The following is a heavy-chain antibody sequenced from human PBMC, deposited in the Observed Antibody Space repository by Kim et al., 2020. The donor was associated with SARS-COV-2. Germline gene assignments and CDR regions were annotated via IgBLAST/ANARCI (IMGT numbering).Heavy chain of an antibody. J-gene: IGHJ6*02. V-gene: IGHV3-23*03. D-gene: IGHD5-12*01. Sequence: FTISRDNSKNTLYLQMNSLRAEDTAVYYCAKGGGGIVATIVDYYYYGMDVWGQGTTVTVSS. CDR3: AKGGGGIVATIVDYYYYGMDV.